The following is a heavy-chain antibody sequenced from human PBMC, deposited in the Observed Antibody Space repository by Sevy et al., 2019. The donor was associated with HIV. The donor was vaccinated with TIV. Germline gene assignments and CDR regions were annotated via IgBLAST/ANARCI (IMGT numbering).Heavy chain of an antibody. CDR1: GLILSDYY. V-gene: IGHV3-72*01. D-gene: IGHD3-10*01. J-gene: IGHJ4*02. CDR2: IKDKTKSSTT. Sequence: GGSLRLSCAASGLILSDYYMDWVRQAPGKGLEWIGHIKDKTKSSTTQHAPSVRGRFTISGDYSKNSLFLQMDSLKIKDTAVYYCRQEGSCYENWGQGTLVTVSS. CDR3: RQEGSCYEN.